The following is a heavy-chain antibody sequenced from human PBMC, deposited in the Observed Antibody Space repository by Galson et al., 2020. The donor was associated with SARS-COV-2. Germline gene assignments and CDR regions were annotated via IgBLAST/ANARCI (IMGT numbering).Heavy chain of an antibody. Sequence: TGGSLRLSCAASGFTVSSNYMSWVRQAPGKGPEWVSVIYSGGSTYYADSVKGRFTISRDNSKNTLYLQMNSLRAEDTAVYYCARGRHDSSGFLALGMDVWGQGTTVTVSS. CDR2: IYSGGST. J-gene: IGHJ6*02. CDR3: ARGRHDSSGFLALGMDV. D-gene: IGHD3-22*01. V-gene: IGHV3-66*01. CDR1: GFTVSSNY.